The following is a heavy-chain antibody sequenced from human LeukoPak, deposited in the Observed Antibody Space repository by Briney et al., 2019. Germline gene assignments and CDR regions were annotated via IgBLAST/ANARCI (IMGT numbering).Heavy chain of an antibody. D-gene: IGHD1-1*01. CDR1: GFIFSNDA. CDR2: IWFDGSNK. CDR3: VRDPSGSGFAFDS. V-gene: IGHV3-33*01. Sequence: GGSLRLSSAASGFIFSNDAMHWVRQAPGKGLEWVAFIWFDGSNKHYADSVKGRFTISRDNYEDTLYLQMYSLRAEDTAVYYCVRDPSGSGFAFDSWGQGALVTVSS. J-gene: IGHJ4*02.